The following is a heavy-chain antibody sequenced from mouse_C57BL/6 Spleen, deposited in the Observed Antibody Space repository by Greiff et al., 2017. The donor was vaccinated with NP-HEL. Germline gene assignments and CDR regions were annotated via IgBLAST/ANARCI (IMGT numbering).Heavy chain of an antibody. V-gene: IGHV5-16*01. Sequence: EVKLMESEGGLVQPGSSMKLSCTASGFTFSDYYMAWVRQVPEKGLEWVANINYDGSSTYYLDSLKSRFIISRDNAKNILYLQMSSLKSEDTATYYCAREGGYYLLDYWGQGTSVTVSA. CDR1: GFTFSDYY. D-gene: IGHD2-3*01. CDR2: INYDGSST. CDR3: AREGGYYLLDY. J-gene: IGHJ4*01.